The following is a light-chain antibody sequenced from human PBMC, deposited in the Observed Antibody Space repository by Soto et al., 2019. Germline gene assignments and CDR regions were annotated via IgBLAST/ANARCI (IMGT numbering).Light chain of an antibody. CDR3: QQYNTWPLT. J-gene: IGKJ4*01. CDR1: ENINQN. V-gene: IGKV3-15*01. Sequence: ATLSCRATENINQNLAGYQQKPGQAPRLLIHGAAYRATGIPDRFSGRGSGTEFTLAISRLQSEDFAVYYCQQYNTWPLTFGGGTKVDIK. CDR2: GAA.